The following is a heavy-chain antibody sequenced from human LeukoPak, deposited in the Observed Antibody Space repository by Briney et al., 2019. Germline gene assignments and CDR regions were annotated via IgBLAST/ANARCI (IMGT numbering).Heavy chain of an antibody. V-gene: IGHV3-7*01. D-gene: IGHD3-10*01. J-gene: IGHJ5*02. CDR3: ARDRRSGSYQP. Sequence: GGSLRLSCAASGFTFSSYWVSWVRQAPGKGLEWVANIKQDGSEKYYVDSVKGRFTISRDNAKNSLYQQMNSLRAEDTAVYYCARDRRSGSYQPWGQGTLVTVSS. CDR1: GFTFSSYW. CDR2: IKQDGSEK.